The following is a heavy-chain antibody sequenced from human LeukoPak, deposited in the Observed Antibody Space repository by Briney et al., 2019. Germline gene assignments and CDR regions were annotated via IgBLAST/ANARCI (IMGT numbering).Heavy chain of an antibody. J-gene: IGHJ4*02. Sequence: ASVKVSCKASGYTFTSFYIHWVRQAPGQGLEWMGIVSPSGGSTSYAQKFQGRVTMTRDTSTSTVHMELSSPRSEDTAVYYCARSGWLRFFDYWGQGTLVAVSS. CDR3: ARSGWLRFFDY. CDR1: GYTFTSFY. CDR2: VSPSGGST. D-gene: IGHD5-12*01. V-gene: IGHV1-46*01.